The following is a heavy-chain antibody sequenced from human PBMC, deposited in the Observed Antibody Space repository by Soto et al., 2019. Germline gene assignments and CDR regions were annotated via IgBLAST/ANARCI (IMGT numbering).Heavy chain of an antibody. CDR1: GGSISSYY. V-gene: IGHV4-59*01. Sequence: QVQLQESGPGLVKPSETLSLTCTVSGGSISSYYWSWIRQPPGKGLEWIGYIYYSGSTNYNPSLKSRVTISVDTSKNQFSLKLSSVTAADTAVYYCARVDWYYYDSSGSRGAFDIWGQGTMVTVSS. J-gene: IGHJ3*02. CDR2: IYYSGST. D-gene: IGHD3-22*01. CDR3: ARVDWYYYDSSGSRGAFDI.